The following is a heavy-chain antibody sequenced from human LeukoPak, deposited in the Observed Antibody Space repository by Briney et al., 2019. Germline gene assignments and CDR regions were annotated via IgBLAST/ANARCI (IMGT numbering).Heavy chain of an antibody. Sequence: GGSLRLSCSASGFTFSSYAMHWVRPAPGKGLEYVSAISSNGGSTYYADSVKGRFTTSRDNSKNTLCLQMSSPRAEDTAVYYCVKGDQQWLGRGNYWGQGALVTVSS. CDR2: ISSNGGST. V-gene: IGHV3-64D*09. J-gene: IGHJ4*02. CDR1: GFTFSSYA. CDR3: VKGDQQWLGRGNY. D-gene: IGHD6-19*01.